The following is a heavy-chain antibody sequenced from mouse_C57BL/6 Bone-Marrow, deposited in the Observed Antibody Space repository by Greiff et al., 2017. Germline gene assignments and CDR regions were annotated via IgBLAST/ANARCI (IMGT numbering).Heavy chain of an antibody. Sequence: QVQLQQPGAEFVMPGASVKLSCKASGYTFTSYWMHWVQQRPGQGLEWIGEIDPSDSYTNYNQKFKGKFTLTVDKSSSTAYMQLSSLTSEDSAVYYCARPIYDDYPWYFDVWGTGTTVTVSS. J-gene: IGHJ1*03. D-gene: IGHD2-3*01. CDR1: GYTFTSYW. CDR2: IDPSDSYT. CDR3: ARPIYDDYPWYFDV. V-gene: IGHV1-69*01.